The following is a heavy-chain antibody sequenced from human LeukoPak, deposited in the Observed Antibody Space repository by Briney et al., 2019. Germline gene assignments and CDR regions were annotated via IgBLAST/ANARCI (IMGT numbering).Heavy chain of an antibody. J-gene: IGHJ4*02. CDR3: ARAELRWSLDY. Sequence: PGGSLRLSCAASGFTVSSNYMSWVRQAPGKGLEWVSVIFSGGTTYYADSVKGRFTISRDNSKNTLYLQMNSLRAEDTAVYYCARAELRWSLDYWGQEPLVTAPS. CDR1: GFTVSSNY. D-gene: IGHD4-23*01. V-gene: IGHV3-53*01. CDR2: IFSGGTT.